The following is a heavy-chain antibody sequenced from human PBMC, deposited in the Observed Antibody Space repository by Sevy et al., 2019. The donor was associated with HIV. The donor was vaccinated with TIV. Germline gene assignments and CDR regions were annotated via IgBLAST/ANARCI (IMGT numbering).Heavy chain of an antibody. CDR1: GFTFSSYA. CDR3: AKGVIVGATRGDAFDI. V-gene: IGHV3-23*01. CDR2: ISGSGGST. J-gene: IGHJ3*02. D-gene: IGHD1-26*01. Sequence: GGSLRLSCVTSGFTFSSYAMSWVRQTPGKGLEWVSAISGSGGSTYYADSVKGRFTISRDNSKNTLNLQMNSLRAEDTAVYYCAKGVIVGATRGDAFDIWGQGTMVTVSS.